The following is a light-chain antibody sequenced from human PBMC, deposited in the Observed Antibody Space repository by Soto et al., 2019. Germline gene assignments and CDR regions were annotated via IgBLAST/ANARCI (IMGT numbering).Light chain of an antibody. V-gene: IGLV2-14*01. CDR3: GSYTSSNTLI. CDR2: EVS. CDR1: SSDVGDYNY. Sequence: QSALTQPASVSGSPGQSITISCTGTSSDVGDYNYVSWYQHHPGKAPKLMIYEVSNRPSGVSNRFSGSKSGNTASLTISGLEAEDEADYYCGSYTSSNTLIFGGGTKLTVL. J-gene: IGLJ2*01.